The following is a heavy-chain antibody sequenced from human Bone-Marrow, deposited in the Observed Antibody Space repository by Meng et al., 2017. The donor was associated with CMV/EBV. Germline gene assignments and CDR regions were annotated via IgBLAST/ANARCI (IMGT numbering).Heavy chain of an antibody. V-gene: IGHV4-34*01. D-gene: IGHD5-12*01. Sequence: GSLRLSCAVYDASFSSYYWTWIRQPPGKGLEWIGEVNHSGGTNYNPSLKSRVTISVDTSKNQFSLKLSSVTAADTAVYYCARGPQVSWLRSRLAAFDIWGQETMVTVSS. J-gene: IGHJ3*02. CDR1: DASFSSYY. CDR2: VNHSGGT. CDR3: ARGPQVSWLRSRLAAFDI.